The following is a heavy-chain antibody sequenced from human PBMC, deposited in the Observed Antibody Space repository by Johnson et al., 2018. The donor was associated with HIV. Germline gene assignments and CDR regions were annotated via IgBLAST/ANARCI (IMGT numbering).Heavy chain of an antibody. D-gene: IGHD5-18*01. CDR1: GFTFDDYA. J-gene: IGHJ3*02. Sequence: MLLVESGGGVVRPWGSLRLSCAASGFTFDDYAMHWVRQAPGKGLEWVSGINWNGGSTGYGDSVKGRFTISRDNAKNSLYLQMNSLRAEDTALYYCARGLRGYSYIDSFDIWGQGTMVTVSS. CDR3: ARGLRGYSYIDSFDI. V-gene: IGHV3-20*04. CDR2: INWNGGST.